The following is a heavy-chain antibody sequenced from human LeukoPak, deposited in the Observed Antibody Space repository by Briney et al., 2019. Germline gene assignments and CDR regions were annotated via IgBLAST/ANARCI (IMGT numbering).Heavy chain of an antibody. J-gene: IGHJ4*02. CDR1: DGSIRSVSHY. Sequence: IPSQTLSLTCTVPDGSIRSVSHYWAWIRQPPGKGLEWIGSIYSSGSTYYNPSLRSRVAMYVDTSKNQFSLRLTSLTAADTAVYYCARLTGYCGGGNCYGFFDYWGQGTLVTVSS. V-gene: IGHV4-39*01. D-gene: IGHD2-15*01. CDR2: IYSSGST. CDR3: ARLTGYCGGGNCYGFFDY.